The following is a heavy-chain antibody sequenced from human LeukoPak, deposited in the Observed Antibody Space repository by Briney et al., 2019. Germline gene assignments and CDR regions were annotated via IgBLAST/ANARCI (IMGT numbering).Heavy chain of an antibody. CDR2: IGSKAYGETA. CDR1: GFTFGDYA. Sequence: GGSLRLSCTASGFTFGDYAMSWIRQAPGKGLEWVGFIGSKAYGETADYAASVKGRFTISRDDSKAIAYLQMNSLKTEDTAVYHCTRDRGAYNLYDYWGQGTLVTVSS. J-gene: IGHJ4*02. V-gene: IGHV3-49*03. D-gene: IGHD1-1*01. CDR3: TRDRGAYNLYDY.